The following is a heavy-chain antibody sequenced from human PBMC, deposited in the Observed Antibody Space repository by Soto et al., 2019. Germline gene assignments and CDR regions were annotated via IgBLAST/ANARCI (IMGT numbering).Heavy chain of an antibody. V-gene: IGHV3-30*04. CDR2: ISYDGENQ. Sequence: LRLSCAASGFSFSHYAMHWVRQPPGKGLEWVALISYDGENQYFTDSVRGRFTISRDNSKTAAYLEMNNLRLDDTATYYCVSPHSESSNAFDLWGQGTLVTVSS. J-gene: IGHJ5*02. CDR1: GFSFSHYA. D-gene: IGHD3-10*01. CDR3: VSPHSESSNAFDL.